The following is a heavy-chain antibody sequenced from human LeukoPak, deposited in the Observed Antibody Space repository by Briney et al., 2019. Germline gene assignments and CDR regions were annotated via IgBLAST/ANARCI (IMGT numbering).Heavy chain of an antibody. J-gene: IGHJ4*02. V-gene: IGHV1-69*13. Sequence: SVKVSCKASGGTFSSYAISWVRQAPGQGLEWMGGIIPIFVTANYAQKFQGRVTITADESTSTAYMELSSLRSEDTAVYYCASGSSSSSSFDYWGQGTLVTVSS. CDR3: ASGSSSSSSFDY. CDR1: GGTFSSYA. CDR2: IIPIFVTA. D-gene: IGHD6-6*01.